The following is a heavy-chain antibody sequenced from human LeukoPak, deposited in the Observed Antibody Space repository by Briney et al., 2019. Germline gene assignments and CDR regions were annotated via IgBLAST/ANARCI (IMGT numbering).Heavy chain of an antibody. V-gene: IGHV1-24*01. D-gene: IGHD5-18*01. J-gene: IGHJ3*02. CDR1: GYTFTRYG. CDR2: FDPEDGET. CDR3: ATDSYGPGRGHAFDI. Sequence: ASVKVSCKASGYTFTRYGISWVRQAPGKGLEWMGGFDPEDGETIYAQKFQGRVTMTEDTSTDTAYMELSSLRSEDTAVYYCATDSYGPGRGHAFDIWGQGTMVTVSS.